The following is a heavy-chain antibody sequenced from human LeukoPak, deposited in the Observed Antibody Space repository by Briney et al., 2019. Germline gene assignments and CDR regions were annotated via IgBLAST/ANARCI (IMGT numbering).Heavy chain of an antibody. D-gene: IGHD2-21*02. Sequence: GGSLRLSCPASGFTFSNYCFHWVRQAPGQGLVWVARIKRDGTYTNYADSVKGRFTISRDDAKNTLYLQMNSLRVDDTGMYFCARDGDCFDRMDVWGKGTTVTVSS. CDR2: IKRDGTYT. CDR3: ARDGDCFDRMDV. CDR1: GFTFSNYC. V-gene: IGHV3-74*01. J-gene: IGHJ6*03.